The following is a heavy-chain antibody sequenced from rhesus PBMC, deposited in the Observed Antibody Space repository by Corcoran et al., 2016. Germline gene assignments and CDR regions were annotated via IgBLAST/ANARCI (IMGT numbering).Heavy chain of an antibody. V-gene: IGHV4-160*01. CDR1: GGSISSNY. CDR3: ALDTVGTVGYFDD. J-gene: IGHJ4*01. D-gene: IGHD5-24*01. CDR2: IYGRGGST. Sequence: QVQLQESGPGLVKPSETLSLTCAVSGGSISSNYWSWIRQAPGKGLEGIGSIYGRGGSTDYNPSLKSRVTISTDTSKNQFSLKLSSVTAADTAVYYCALDTVGTVGYFDDWGQGVLVTVSS.